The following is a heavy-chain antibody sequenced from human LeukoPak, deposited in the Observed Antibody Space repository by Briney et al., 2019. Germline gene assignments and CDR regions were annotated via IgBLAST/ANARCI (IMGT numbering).Heavy chain of an antibody. CDR3: ARSGSPGSSWYGDAFDI. V-gene: IGHV3-21*01. D-gene: IGHD6-13*01. Sequence: GSLRLSCXASGFTFSSYSMNWVRQAPGKGLEWVSSISSSSSYIYYADSVKGRFTISRDNAKNSLYLQMNSLRAEDTAVYYCARSGSPGSSWYGDAFDIWGQGTMVTVSS. CDR1: GFTFSSYS. CDR2: ISSSSSYI. J-gene: IGHJ3*02.